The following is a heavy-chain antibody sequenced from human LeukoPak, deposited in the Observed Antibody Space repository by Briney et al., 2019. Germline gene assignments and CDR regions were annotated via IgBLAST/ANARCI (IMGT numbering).Heavy chain of an antibody. CDR1: GFTFRNYN. CDR3: AKDSSGWATDC. J-gene: IGHJ4*02. D-gene: IGHD6-19*01. V-gene: IGHV3-30*02. Sequence: GGSLRLSCAASGFTFRNYNMHWVRQPPGKGLEWVAFIRNDGGNKNYADSVKGRFTISRDNSKNTLYLQMDSLRAEDMAVYYCAKDSSGWATDCWGQGTLVTVSS. CDR2: IRNDGGNK.